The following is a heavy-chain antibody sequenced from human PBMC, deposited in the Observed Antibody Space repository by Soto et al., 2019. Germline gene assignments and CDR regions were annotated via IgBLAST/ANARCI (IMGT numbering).Heavy chain of an antibody. CDR1: GYTFTGSA. CDR2: INAGNGNT. V-gene: IGHV1-3*01. D-gene: IGHD2-2*01. CDR3: ARDQVGYCISTSCLSLGMDV. J-gene: IGHJ6*02. Sequence: EASVKVSCKASGYTFTGSAMHWVRQAPGQRLEWMGWINAGNGNTKYSQKFQGRVTITRDTSASTAYMELSSLRSDDTAVYYCARDQVGYCISTSCLSLGMDVWGQGTTVTVSS.